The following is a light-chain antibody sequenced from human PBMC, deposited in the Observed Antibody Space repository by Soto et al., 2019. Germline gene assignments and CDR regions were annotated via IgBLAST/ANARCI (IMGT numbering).Light chain of an antibody. Sequence: QSALTQPASVSGSLGQSITISCSGTSRDVGGFHYVSWYQQHPGKAPKLMIYEVSRRPSGVPDRFSGSKSGNTASLTVSGLQAEDEADYYCSSNAGSNNLVFGGGTKLTVL. CDR3: SSNAGSNNLV. V-gene: IGLV2-8*01. CDR1: SRDVGGFHY. CDR2: EVS. J-gene: IGLJ2*01.